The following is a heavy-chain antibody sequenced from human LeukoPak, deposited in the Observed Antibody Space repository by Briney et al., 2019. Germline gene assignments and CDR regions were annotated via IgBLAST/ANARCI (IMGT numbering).Heavy chain of an antibody. CDR3: ARAQAYYYGSGSYYLDY. CDR1: GSTVSSNY. CDR2: IYSGGST. Sequence: GGSLRLSCAASGSTVSSNYMSWVRQAPGKGLEWVSVIYSGGSTYYADSVKGRFTISRDNSKNTLYLQMNSLRAEDTAVYYCARAQAYYYGSGSYYLDYWGRGTLVTVSS. J-gene: IGHJ4*02. D-gene: IGHD3-10*01. V-gene: IGHV3-53*01.